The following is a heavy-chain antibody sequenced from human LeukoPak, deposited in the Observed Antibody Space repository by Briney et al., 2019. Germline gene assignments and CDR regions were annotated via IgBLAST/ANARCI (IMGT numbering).Heavy chain of an antibody. J-gene: IGHJ6*03. CDR1: GGSISTGSYY. CDR2: IYTSGST. D-gene: IGHD5-18*01. Sequence: PSETLSLTCTVSGGSISTGSYYWSWIRQPAGKGLEWIGRIYTSGSTNYNPSLKSRLTISVDTSKNQFSLKLTSVTAADTAVYYCARGDDTAMAAYYYYYMDVWGKGTTVTVSS. CDR3: ARGDDTAMAAYYYYYMDV. V-gene: IGHV4-61*02.